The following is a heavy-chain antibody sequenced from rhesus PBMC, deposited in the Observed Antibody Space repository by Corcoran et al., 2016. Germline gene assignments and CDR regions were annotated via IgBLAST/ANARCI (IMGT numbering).Heavy chain of an antibody. CDR3: ARHRELEDGLDS. CDR2: IDGNIAVT. CDR1: GGSFRGYY. V-gene: IGHV4-81*01. Sequence: QLQLQESGPGLVKPPETLSLTCAVSGGSFRGYYWSWIRQTPGKGLEWIGSIDGNIAVTKYNPSRKSRFTISKDTAKNQFSLKLSSVTGADAAVYYCARHRELEDGLDSWGQGVVVTVSS. D-gene: IGHD1-1*01. J-gene: IGHJ6*01.